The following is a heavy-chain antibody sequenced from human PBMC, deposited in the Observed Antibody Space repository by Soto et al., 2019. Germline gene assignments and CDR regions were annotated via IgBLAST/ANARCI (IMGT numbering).Heavy chain of an antibody. CDR1: GASIISENW. Sequence: QVQLQESGPGLVKPSGTLSLTCAVSGASIISENWWTWVRQSPGKGLEWIGEIHHTGSTTYNPSLDSRVTMSVDKSKNPFSLIQSSVTAADPALYYWSKSWELRRFLASWGQGTLVTVSS. V-gene: IGHV4-4*02. D-gene: IGHD1-26*01. CDR3: SKSWELRRFLAS. J-gene: IGHJ5*02. CDR2: IHHTGST.